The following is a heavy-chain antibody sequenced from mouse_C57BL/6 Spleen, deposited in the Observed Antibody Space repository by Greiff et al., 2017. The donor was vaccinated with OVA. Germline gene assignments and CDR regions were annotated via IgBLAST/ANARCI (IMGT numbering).Heavy chain of an antibody. CDR3: TTRGYGIQRDY. CDR1: GFNIKDYY. CDR2: IDPEDGDT. J-gene: IGHJ4*01. D-gene: IGHD1-1*01. V-gene: IGHV14-1*01. Sequence: VHVKQSGAELVRPGASVKLSCTASGFNIKDYYMHWVKQRPEQGLEWIGRIDPEDGDTEYAPKFQGKATMTADTSSNTAYLQLSSLTTEDTAVYYCTTRGYGIQRDYWGQGTSVTVSS.